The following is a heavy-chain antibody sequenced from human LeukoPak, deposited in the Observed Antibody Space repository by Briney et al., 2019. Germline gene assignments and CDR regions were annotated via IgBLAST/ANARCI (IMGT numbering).Heavy chain of an antibody. Sequence: QPGGSLRLSCAASGFTFSSYGMHWVRQAPGKGLEWVAVISYDGSNKYYADSVKGRFTISRDNSKNTLYLQMNSLRAEDTAVYYCAKDRPWYSGSCHPSYFDYWGQGTLVTVSS. CDR2: ISYDGSNK. J-gene: IGHJ4*02. D-gene: IGHD1-26*01. CDR3: AKDRPWYSGSCHPSYFDY. CDR1: GFTFSSYG. V-gene: IGHV3-30*18.